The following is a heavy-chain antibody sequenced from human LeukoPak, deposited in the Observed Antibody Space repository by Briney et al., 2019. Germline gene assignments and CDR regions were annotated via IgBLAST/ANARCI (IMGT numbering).Heavy chain of an antibody. CDR3: ARGGYYYDSSAIFDY. J-gene: IGHJ4*02. CDR2: IYYSGST. CDR1: GGSIRSYY. D-gene: IGHD3-22*01. Sequence: SETLSLTCTVSGGSIRSYYWSWIRQPPGKGLEWIGYIYYSGSTNYNPSLKSRVTISVDTSKNQFSLKLSSVTAADTAVYYCARGGYYYDSSAIFDYWGQGTLVTVSS. V-gene: IGHV4-59*08.